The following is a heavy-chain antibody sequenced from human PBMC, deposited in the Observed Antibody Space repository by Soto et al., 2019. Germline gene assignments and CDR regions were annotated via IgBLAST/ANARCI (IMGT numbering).Heavy chain of an antibody. CDR2: IYHSGST. CDR1: GGSISSSNW. CDR3: ARDKRDIVATIYYYYYGMDV. D-gene: IGHD5-12*01. J-gene: IGHJ6*02. Sequence: SETLSLTCAVSGGSISSSNWWSWVRQPPGKGLEWIGEIYHSGSTNYNPSLKSRVTISVDKSKNQFSLKLSSVTAADTAVYYCARDKRDIVATIYYYYYGMDVWGQGTTVTVSS. V-gene: IGHV4-4*02.